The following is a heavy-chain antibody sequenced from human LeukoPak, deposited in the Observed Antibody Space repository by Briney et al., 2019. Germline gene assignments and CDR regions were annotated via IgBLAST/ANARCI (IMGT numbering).Heavy chain of an antibody. CDR1: GGSISSSY. J-gene: IGHJ3*01. CDR2: IYYTGTT. V-gene: IGHV4-59*08. Sequence: SETLSLTCTVAGGSISSSYWSWIRQPPGKGVEWIGYIYYTGTTNYNPSLKSRVTISVDISKNHFSLKLSSVTAAATAVYYCASGYFGDAFDVWGQGTMVTVSS. CDR3: ASGYFGDAFDV. D-gene: IGHD3-9*01.